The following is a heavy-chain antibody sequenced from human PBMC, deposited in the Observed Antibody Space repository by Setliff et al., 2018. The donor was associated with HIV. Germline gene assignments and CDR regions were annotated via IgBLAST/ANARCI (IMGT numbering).Heavy chain of an antibody. Sequence: SETLSLTCLVSHYSISYSYYWGWFRQPPGKGLEWIGTVYYLANTYHNPSLRSRLSLSIDRSHQSFSFQLTSVSAADTAMYYYARGQWEGLHAYFFDVWGHGMLVTVSS. V-gene: IGHV4-38-2*01. CDR1: HYSISYSYY. D-gene: IGHD1-26*01. CDR3: ARGQWEGLHAYFFDV. CDR2: VYYLANT. J-gene: IGHJ4*01.